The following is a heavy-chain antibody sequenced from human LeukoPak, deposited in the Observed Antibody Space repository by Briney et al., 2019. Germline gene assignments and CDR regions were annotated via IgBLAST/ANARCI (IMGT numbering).Heavy chain of an antibody. Sequence: SETLSLTCTVSGGSISSYYWSWIRQPPGKGLEWIGYIYYSGSTNYNPSLKSRVTISVDTSKNQVSLKLSSVTAADTAVYYCAKVVRIRGSPVDYWGQGTLVTVSS. CDR3: AKVVRIRGSPVDY. V-gene: IGHV4-59*01. CDR1: GGSISSYY. D-gene: IGHD1-26*01. J-gene: IGHJ4*02. CDR2: IYYSGST.